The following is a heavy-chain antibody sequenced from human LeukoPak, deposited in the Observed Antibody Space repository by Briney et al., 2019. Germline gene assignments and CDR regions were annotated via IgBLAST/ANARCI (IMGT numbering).Heavy chain of an antibody. J-gene: IGHJ4*02. Sequence: SETLSLTCTVSGGSISSSSYYWSWIRQPPGKGLERIGEINHSGSTNYNPSLKSRVTISVDTSKNQFSLKLSSVTAADTAVYYCARVTPKLLWFGELAFDYWGQGTLVTVSS. D-gene: IGHD3-10*01. CDR3: ARVTPKLLWFGELAFDY. CDR1: GGSISSSSYY. CDR2: INHSGST. V-gene: IGHV4-39*07.